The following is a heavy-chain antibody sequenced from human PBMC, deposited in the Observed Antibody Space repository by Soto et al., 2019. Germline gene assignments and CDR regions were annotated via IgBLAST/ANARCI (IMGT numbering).Heavy chain of an antibody. Sequence: EVQLLESGGGLGQPGGSLRLSCAASGFTFSNYAMTWARQAPGKGLEWVAAISAGGDSTYYADAETGRFTVSRDNSKNTLYLQMNSLRAEDTAIYYCAKDHLVGVANYWGQGTLVTVSS. J-gene: IGHJ4*02. CDR2: ISAGGDST. V-gene: IGHV3-23*01. CDR1: GFTFSNYA. D-gene: IGHD2-15*01. CDR3: AKDHLVGVANY.